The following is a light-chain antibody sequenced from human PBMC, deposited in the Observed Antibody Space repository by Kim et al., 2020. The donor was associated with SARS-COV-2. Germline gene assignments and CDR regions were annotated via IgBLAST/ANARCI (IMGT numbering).Light chain of an antibody. Sequence: GQSVTASCTGTSSDVGSYDRVSWYQQPPGTAPKLLIYEVNNRPSGVPDRFSGSKSGNTASLTISGLQAEDEADYYCTSYTSSTTLVFGGGTQLTVL. J-gene: IGLJ2*01. V-gene: IGLV2-18*02. CDR2: EVN. CDR1: SSDVGSYDR. CDR3: TSYTSSTTLV.